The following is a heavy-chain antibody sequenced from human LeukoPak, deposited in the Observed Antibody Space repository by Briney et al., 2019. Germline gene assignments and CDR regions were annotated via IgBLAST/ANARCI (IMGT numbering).Heavy chain of an antibody. CDR3: ARDTHGGYHFHFDY. CDR2: INPNSGGT. J-gene: IGHJ4*02. D-gene: IGHD2-15*01. V-gene: IGHV1-2*02. CDR1: GYTFTGYY. Sequence: GASVKVSCKASGYTFTGYYMHWVRQAPGQGLEWMGWINPNSGGTNYAQKLQGRVTMTTDTSTSTAYMELRSLRSDDMAVYYCARDTHGGYHFHFDYWGQGTLVTVSS.